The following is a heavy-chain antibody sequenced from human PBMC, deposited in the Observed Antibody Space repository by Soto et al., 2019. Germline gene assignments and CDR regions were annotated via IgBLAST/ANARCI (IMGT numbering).Heavy chain of an antibody. CDR2: ISYSGNT. D-gene: IGHD2-8*01. CDR1: GGSIINFY. CDR3: ARAPMVLSRSYFDS. Sequence: PAETLSLTCTVSGGSIINFYWSFSGHPPFKGLEWIGYISYSGNTNYNPSLKSRVSISVDTSKNQLSLNLTSVTAADTAVYYCARAPMVLSRSYFDSWGQGTPVTVSS. V-gene: IGHV4-59*01. J-gene: IGHJ4*02.